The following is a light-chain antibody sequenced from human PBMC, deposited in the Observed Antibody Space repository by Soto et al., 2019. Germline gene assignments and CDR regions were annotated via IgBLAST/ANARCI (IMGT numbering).Light chain of an antibody. CDR3: QQRSNRPPIT. CDR1: QSISIY. J-gene: IGKJ5*01. Sequence: EVVLTQSPATLSLSPGARATLSCRASQSISIYLAWYQQKPGQAPRLLIYDASNRATGIPARFSGSGSGTDFTLTISSLEPEDFVAYYCQQRSNRPPITFGQGTRLEIK. CDR2: DAS. V-gene: IGKV3-11*01.